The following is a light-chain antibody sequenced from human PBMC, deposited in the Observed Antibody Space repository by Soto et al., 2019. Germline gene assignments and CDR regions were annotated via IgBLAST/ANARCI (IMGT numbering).Light chain of an antibody. Sequence: ETVMTQSPATLSVSPGEGVTLSCRASQSVRNNLAWYQQKPGQAPSLLIYAASTGATGIPARFSGSGSETEFTLTISTMQSEDFAVYYCQQYNNWPYTFGQGTKVDIK. J-gene: IGKJ2*01. CDR2: AAS. CDR1: QSVRNN. CDR3: QQYNNWPYT. V-gene: IGKV3-15*01.